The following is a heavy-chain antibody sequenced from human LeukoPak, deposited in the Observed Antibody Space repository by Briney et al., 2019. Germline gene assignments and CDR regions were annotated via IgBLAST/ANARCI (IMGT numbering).Heavy chain of an antibody. CDR1: GGSITSGGYY. Sequence: PSETLSLTCTVSGGSITSGGYYWSWIRQPPGKGLEWIGCIYHSGSTYYSPSLKSRVTISVDRSKNQFSLKLSSVTAADTAVYYCASSAELFDYWGQGTLVTVSS. V-gene: IGHV4-30-2*01. CDR3: ASSAELFDY. D-gene: IGHD2-2*01. J-gene: IGHJ4*02. CDR2: IYHSGST.